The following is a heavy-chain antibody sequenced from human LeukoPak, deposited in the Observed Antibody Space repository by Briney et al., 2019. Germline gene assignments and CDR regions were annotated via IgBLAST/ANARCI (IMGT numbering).Heavy chain of an antibody. D-gene: IGHD6-6*01. CDR1: GGSISSSSYY. CDR2: IYYSGST. V-gene: IGHV4-39*07. Sequence: SETLSLTCTVSGGSISSSSYYWGWIRQPPGKGLEWIGSIYYSGSTYYNPSLKSRVTISVDTSKNQFSLKLSSVTAADTAVYYCKGGSSSSYYYYYMDVWGKGTTVTVSS. J-gene: IGHJ6*03. CDR3: KGGSSSSYYYYYMDV.